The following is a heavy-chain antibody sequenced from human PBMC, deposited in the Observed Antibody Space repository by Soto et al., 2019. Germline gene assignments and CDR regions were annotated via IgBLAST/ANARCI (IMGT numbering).Heavy chain of an antibody. CDR2: VYYSGST. CDR1: NGSISSFY. CDR3: ARVRYGSGNYPHTFDY. V-gene: IGHV4-59*01. D-gene: IGHD3-10*01. Sequence: PSETLSLTCTVSNGSISSFYWSWIRQPPGKGLEWIGYVYYSGSTVYNPSLKSRVTISVDTSKTQFSLKLSSVTAADTAVYYCARVRYGSGNYPHTFDYWGPGTLVTVSS. J-gene: IGHJ4*02.